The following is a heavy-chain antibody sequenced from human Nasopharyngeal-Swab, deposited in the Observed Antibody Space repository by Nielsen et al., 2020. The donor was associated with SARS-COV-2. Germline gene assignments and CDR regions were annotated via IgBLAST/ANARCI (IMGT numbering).Heavy chain of an antibody. CDR2: ISGNTFTT. D-gene: IGHD3/OR15-3a*01. CDR1: GFTFSSYA. Sequence: GSLKISCAASGFTFSSYAMSWVRQAPGKGLEWVSSISGNTFTTYYTNSVKGRFTISRDNSKNTLSLQMNSLRAEDTAVYYCAKEMGLVGGIANSLFDYWGQGTLVTVSS. V-gene: IGHV3-23*01. J-gene: IGHJ4*02. CDR3: AKEMGLVGGIANSLFDY.